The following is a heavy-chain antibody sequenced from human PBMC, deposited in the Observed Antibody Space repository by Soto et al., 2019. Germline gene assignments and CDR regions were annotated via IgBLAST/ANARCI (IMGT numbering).Heavy chain of an antibody. CDR2: TYYRSKWYN. D-gene: IGHD3-3*01. CDR1: GDSVSSNSAA. CDR3: ARDLGSWSGWSAPFDS. J-gene: IGHJ5*01. V-gene: IGHV6-1*01. Sequence: SQTLSLTCAISGDSVSSNSAAWNWIRPSPSRGLEWLGRTYYRSKWYNDYAVSVKSRITINPDTSKNQFSLQLNSVTPEDTAVYYCARDLGSWSGWSAPFDSWGQGTLVTVSS.